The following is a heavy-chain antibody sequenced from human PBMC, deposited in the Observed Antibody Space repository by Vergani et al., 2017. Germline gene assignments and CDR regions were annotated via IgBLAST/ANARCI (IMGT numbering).Heavy chain of an antibody. CDR3: ARTWGRTITSHYKACWFDS. Sequence: QVTLKESGPALVKPTQTLTLTCSLSGFSLSSGGMRVSWIRQPPGKALEWLARIDWDNTKVYSSSLKSRLFISKDISKNEVVLTITNMDPVDTATYYCARTWGRTITSHYKACWFDSWGQGILVTVSS. D-gene: IGHD2-2*02. J-gene: IGHJ5*01. CDR1: GFSLSSGGMR. V-gene: IGHV2-70*04. CDR2: IDWDNTK.